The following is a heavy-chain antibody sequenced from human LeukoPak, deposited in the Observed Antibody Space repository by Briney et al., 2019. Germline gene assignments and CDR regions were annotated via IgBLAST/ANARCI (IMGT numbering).Heavy chain of an antibody. CDR3: AKSAAAMVTYYFDY. V-gene: IGHV3-23*01. J-gene: IGHJ4*02. D-gene: IGHD5-18*01. CDR2: ISGSGGST. Sequence: GGSLRLSCAASGFTFSNSAISYAMSWVRQAPGKGLEWVSVISGSGGSTYYADSVKGRFTISRDNSKNTLYLQMSSLRAEDTAVSFCAKSAAAMVTYYFDYWGQGTLVTVSS. CDR1: GFTFSNSAISYA.